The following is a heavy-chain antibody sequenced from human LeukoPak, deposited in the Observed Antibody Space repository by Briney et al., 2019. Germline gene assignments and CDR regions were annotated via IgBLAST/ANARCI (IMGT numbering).Heavy chain of an antibody. V-gene: IGHV1-18*01. J-gene: IGHJ5*02. Sequence: ASVKVSCKASGYTFTSYGISWVRQAPGQGLEWMGWISAYNGNTTYAQKLQGRVTMTTDTSTSTAYMELRSLRSDDTAVYYCAREIAAAGRGSWFDPWGQGTLVTVSS. CDR1: GYTFTSYG. CDR3: AREIAAAGRGSWFDP. D-gene: IGHD6-13*01. CDR2: ISAYNGNT.